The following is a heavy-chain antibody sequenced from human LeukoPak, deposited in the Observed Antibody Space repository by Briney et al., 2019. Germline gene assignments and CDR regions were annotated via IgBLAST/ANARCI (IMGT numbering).Heavy chain of an antibody. V-gene: IGHV1-69-2*01. CDR2: VDPEDGET. J-gene: IGHJ4*02. D-gene: IGHD3-10*01. CDR3: ATDLGQLLWFGERY. Sequence: TVKISCKVSGYTFTDYYMHWVQQAPGKGLEWMGLVDPEDGETIYAEKFQGRVTITADTSTDTAYMELSSLRSEDTAVYYCATDLGQLLWFGERYWGQGTLVTVSS. CDR1: GYTFTDYY.